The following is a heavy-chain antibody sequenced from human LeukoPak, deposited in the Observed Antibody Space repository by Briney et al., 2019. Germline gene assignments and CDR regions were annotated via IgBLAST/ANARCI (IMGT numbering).Heavy chain of an antibody. CDR2: INHSGST. J-gene: IGHJ4*02. Sequence: SETLSLTCAVYGGSFSGFYWSWIRQPPGKGLEWIGEINHSGSTNYNPSLKSRITISVDTSKNQFSLKLSSVTAADTAVYHCARRCSSISCYNYWGQGTLVTVSS. CDR3: ARRCSSISCYNY. V-gene: IGHV4-34*01. D-gene: IGHD2-2*02. CDR1: GGSFSGFY.